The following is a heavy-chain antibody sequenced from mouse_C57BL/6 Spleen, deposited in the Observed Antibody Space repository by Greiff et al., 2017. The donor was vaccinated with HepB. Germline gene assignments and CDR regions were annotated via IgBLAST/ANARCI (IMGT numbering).Heavy chain of an antibody. CDR3: TSLITTVVGFDY. Sequence: EVKLVESGTVLARPGASVKMSCKTSGYTFTSYWMHWVKQRPGQGLEWIGAIYPGNSDTSYNQKFKGKAKLTAVTSASTAYMELSSLTNEDSAVYYCTSLITTVVGFDYWGQGTTLTVSS. CDR1: GYTFTSYW. D-gene: IGHD1-1*01. J-gene: IGHJ2*01. CDR2: IYPGNSDT. V-gene: IGHV1-5*01.